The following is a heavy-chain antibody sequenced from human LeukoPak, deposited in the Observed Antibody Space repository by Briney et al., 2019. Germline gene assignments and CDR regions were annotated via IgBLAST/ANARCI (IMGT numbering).Heavy chain of an antibody. CDR2: ISWNSGSI. Sequence: QSGGSLRLSCAASGFTFDDYAMHWVRHAPGKGLEWVSGISWNSGSIGYADSVKGRFTISRDNAKNSLYLQMNSLRAEDTALYYCAKGGRAYYYDSSGYYNNWFDPWGQGTLVTVSS. D-gene: IGHD3-22*01. CDR3: AKGGRAYYYDSSGYYNNWFDP. J-gene: IGHJ5*02. V-gene: IGHV3-9*01. CDR1: GFTFDDYA.